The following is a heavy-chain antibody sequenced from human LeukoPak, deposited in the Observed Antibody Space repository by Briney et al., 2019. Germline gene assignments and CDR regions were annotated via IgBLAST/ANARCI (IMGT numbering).Heavy chain of an antibody. J-gene: IGHJ4*02. CDR1: GGSFSGYY. CDR3: ARDLWFGESSEGPFDY. V-gene: IGHV4-34*01. Sequence: SETLSLTCAVYGGSFSGYYWSWIRQPPGKGLEWIGEINHSGSTNYNPSLKSRVTVSIDTSKNQFSLNLRSVTAADTAVYYCARDLWFGESSEGPFDYWGQGTLVIVSS. D-gene: IGHD3-10*01. CDR2: INHSGST.